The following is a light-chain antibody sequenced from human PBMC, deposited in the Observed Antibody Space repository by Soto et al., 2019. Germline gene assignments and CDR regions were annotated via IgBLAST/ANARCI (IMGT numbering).Light chain of an antibody. CDR1: RSNIGSNT. V-gene: IGLV1-44*01. CDR2: ANN. J-gene: IGLJ3*02. Sequence: QAVVIQSPSASGTPGQRVTISCSGSRSNIGSNTVNWYQQVPGTAPRLLIYANNQRPSGVPDRFSGSKSGTSASLAIGGLQSEDEADYYCAAWDDSLNGPVFGGGTKLIVL. CDR3: AAWDDSLNGPV.